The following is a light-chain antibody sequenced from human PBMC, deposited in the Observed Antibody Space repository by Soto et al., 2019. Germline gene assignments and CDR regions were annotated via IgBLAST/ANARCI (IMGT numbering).Light chain of an antibody. CDR2: DVS. Sequence: QSALTQPRSVSGSPGQSVTISCTGTSSDVGGYNYVSWYQQHPGKAPKLMIYDVSKRPSGVPDRFSGSKSGNTASLTISGLQAEDAADYCCCSSAGNDHVFGTGTKVTVL. V-gene: IGLV2-11*01. J-gene: IGLJ1*01. CDR3: CSSAGNDHV. CDR1: SSDVGGYNY.